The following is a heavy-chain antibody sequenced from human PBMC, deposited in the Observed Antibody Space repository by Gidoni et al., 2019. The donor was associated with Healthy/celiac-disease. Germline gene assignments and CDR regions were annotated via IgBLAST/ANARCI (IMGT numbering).Heavy chain of an antibody. Sequence: QVQLQESGPGLVKPSQTLSLTCTVSGCSISSGGYYWSWIRQHPGKGLEWIGYIYYSGSTYYNPSLKSRVTISVDTSKNQFSLKLSSVTAADTAVYYCARDGNRGNGVDYWGQGTLVTVSS. CDR2: IYYSGST. D-gene: IGHD1-26*01. CDR1: GCSISSGGYY. V-gene: IGHV4-31*03. J-gene: IGHJ4*02. CDR3: ARDGNRGNGVDY.